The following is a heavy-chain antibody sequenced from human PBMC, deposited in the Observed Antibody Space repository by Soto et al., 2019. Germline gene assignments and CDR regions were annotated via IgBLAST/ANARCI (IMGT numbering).Heavy chain of an antibody. D-gene: IGHD3-3*01. CDR1: GGSISSYY. V-gene: IGHV4-59*08. J-gene: IGHJ4*02. CDR2: IHYSGST. Sequence: SETLSLTCTVSGGSISSYYWSWIRQPPGKGLEWIGYIHYSGSTKYNPSLKSRVTISADTSKNQFSLKLSSVTAADTAVYYCVCWRYDCWGGYFAAIDYWGQGTLVTVSS. CDR3: VCWRYDCWGGYFAAIDY.